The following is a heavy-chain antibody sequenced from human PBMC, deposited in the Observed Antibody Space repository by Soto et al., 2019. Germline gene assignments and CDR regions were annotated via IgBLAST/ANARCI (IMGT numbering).Heavy chain of an antibody. D-gene: IGHD3-3*01. CDR3: ARSGRALLDY. CDR1: GASISGSDHY. J-gene: IGHJ4*02. V-gene: IGHV4-30-4*01. CDR2: LSYTGNSYNP. Sequence: QVQLQESGPGLVKASQTLSLTCTVSGASISGSDHYWSWIRQPPGKGLEWIGHLSYTGNSYNPYYNPSLQSRPTMSLATSKNQFSLNMTSVTAADTAFYFCARSGRALLDYWGKGALVSVSS.